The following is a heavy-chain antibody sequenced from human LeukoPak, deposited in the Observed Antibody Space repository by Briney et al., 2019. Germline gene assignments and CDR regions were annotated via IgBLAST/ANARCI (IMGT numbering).Heavy chain of an antibody. Sequence: GGSLRLSCAASGFAFSSYWMHWVRQAPGKGLVWVSRINSDGSSTSYADSVKGRFTISRDNAKNTLYLQMNSLRAEDTAVYYCARDYGDYPITLDYWGQGTLVTVSS. V-gene: IGHV3-74*01. CDR2: INSDGSST. CDR1: GFAFSSYW. D-gene: IGHD4-17*01. J-gene: IGHJ4*02. CDR3: ARDYGDYPITLDY.